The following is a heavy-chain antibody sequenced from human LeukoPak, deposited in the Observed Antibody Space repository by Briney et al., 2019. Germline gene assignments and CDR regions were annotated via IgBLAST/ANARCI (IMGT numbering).Heavy chain of an antibody. J-gene: IGHJ3*01. V-gene: IGHV3-23*01. CDR1: GFTFSSYA. D-gene: IGHD6-13*01. Sequence: GGSLRLSCAASGFTFSSYAMTWVRQAPGKGLEWVSAFSATDGSAQYAESVKGRFTISRDNSKNTLYLQMNSLRAEDTAVYCCAKARIAAAGTGAFDVWGQGTMVTVSS. CDR2: FSATDGSA. CDR3: AKARIAAAGTGAFDV.